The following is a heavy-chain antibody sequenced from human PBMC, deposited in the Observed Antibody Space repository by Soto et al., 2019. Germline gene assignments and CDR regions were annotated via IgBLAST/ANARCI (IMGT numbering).Heavy chain of an antibody. J-gene: IGHJ5*02. Sequence: GGSLRLSCAASGFTFSSYAMHWVRQAPGKGLEYVSAISSNGGSTYYANSVKGRFTISRDNSKNTLYLQMGSLRAEDMAVYYCAKAIAAADSNWFDPWGQGTLVTVSS. CDR1: GFTFSSYA. CDR2: ISSNGGST. CDR3: AKAIAAADSNWFDP. V-gene: IGHV3-64*01. D-gene: IGHD6-13*01.